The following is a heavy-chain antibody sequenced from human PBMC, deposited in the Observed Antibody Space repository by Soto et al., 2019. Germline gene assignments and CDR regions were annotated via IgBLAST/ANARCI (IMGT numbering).Heavy chain of an antibody. J-gene: IGHJ1*01. CDR1: GFTFSSYS. CDR3: AREMDYGDYFQH. Sequence: GGSLRLSCAASGFTFSSYSMNWVRQAPGKGLEWVSYISSSSSTTYYADSVKGRFTISRDNAKNSLHLQMNSLRAEDTAVYYCAREMDYGDYFQHWGQGTLVTVSS. CDR2: ISSSSSTT. D-gene: IGHD4-17*01. V-gene: IGHV3-48*01.